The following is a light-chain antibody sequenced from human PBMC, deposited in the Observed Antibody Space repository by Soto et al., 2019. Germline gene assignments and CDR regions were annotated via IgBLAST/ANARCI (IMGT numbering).Light chain of an antibody. V-gene: IGKV3-15*01. CDR1: QSVSSN. CDR3: QQYNNWPPRT. Sequence: EIVMTQSPATLSVSPGERATLSCRASQSVSSNLAWYQQKPAQAPSLLIYGASTRATGIPTRFSGSGSGTEFTLTISSLQSEDFAVYYYQQYNNWPPRTFGQGTKVEIK. CDR2: GAS. J-gene: IGKJ1*01.